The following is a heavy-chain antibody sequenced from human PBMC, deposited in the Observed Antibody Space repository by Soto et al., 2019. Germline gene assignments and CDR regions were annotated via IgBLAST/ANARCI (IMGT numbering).Heavy chain of an antibody. J-gene: IGHJ5*02. V-gene: IGHV4-30-2*01. CDR1: GGSISRGGYS. CDR2: IYHSGST. CDR3: ARVPDR. D-gene: IGHD2-2*01. Sequence: PSETLSLTCAVSGGSISRGGYSWSWIRQPPGKGLEWIGYIYHSGSTYYNPSLKSRVTISVHRSKNQFSLKLSSVTAADTAVYYCARVPDRWGQGTLVTVSS.